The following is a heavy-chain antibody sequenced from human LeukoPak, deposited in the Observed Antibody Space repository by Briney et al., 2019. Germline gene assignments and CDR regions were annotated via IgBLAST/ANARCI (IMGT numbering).Heavy chain of an antibody. J-gene: IGHJ5*02. D-gene: IGHD4-23*01. V-gene: IGHV3-66*02. CDR2: IYSGGTT. CDR3: ARDYGGTFRGWFDP. Sequence: GGSLRLSCAASGFTVSSNYMNWVRQAPGKGLEWVSVIYSGGTTYYADSVKGRFTISRDNFKNTLYLQMNSLTAEDTAVYYCARDYGGTFRGWFDPWGQGTLVTVSS. CDR1: GFTVSSNY.